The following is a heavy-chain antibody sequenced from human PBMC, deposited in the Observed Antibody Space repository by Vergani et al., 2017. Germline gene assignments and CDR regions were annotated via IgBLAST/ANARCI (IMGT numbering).Heavy chain of an antibody. CDR2: VFHSGSA. D-gene: IGHD3-16*01. CDR1: GYSISRGYY. V-gene: IGHV4-38-2*02. J-gene: IGHJ3*02. CDR3: ARQFWVSQGVGAFET. Sequence: QVQLQESGPGMVKPSATLSLTCSVSGYSISRGYYWGWIRQPPGKGLEWIATVFHSGSAYYNPSLRRRVTISVETSKNQFSLRLTTLTAADTAVYYCARQFWVSQGVGAFETWGGGTEVSVSS.